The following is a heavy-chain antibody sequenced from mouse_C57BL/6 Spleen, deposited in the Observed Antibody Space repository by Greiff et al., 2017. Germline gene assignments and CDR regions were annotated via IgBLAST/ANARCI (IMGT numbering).Heavy chain of an antibody. CDR2: IDPSASYT. J-gene: IGHJ2*01. CDR3: ARSGVY. Sequence: QVQLQQPGAELVMPGASVKLSCKASGYTFTSYWMHWVKQRPGQGLEWIGEIDPSASYTNYNQKFKGKSTLTVDNSSSTAYMQLSSLTSEDSAVYYWARSGVYWGQGTTLTVSS. D-gene: IGHD3-1*01. CDR1: GYTFTSYW. V-gene: IGHV1-69*01.